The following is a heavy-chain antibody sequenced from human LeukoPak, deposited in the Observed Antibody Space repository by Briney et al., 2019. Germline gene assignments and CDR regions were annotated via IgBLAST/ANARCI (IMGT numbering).Heavy chain of an antibody. D-gene: IGHD6-25*01. CDR2: IYTSGRT. Sequence: SETLSLTCTVSIDSIRSYYWRWPPHPPGRGLEWIGYIYTSGRTNYHPSLKSRVNLPVDTSKKQISLKLSYVTVPDRVRLYCATHQSAAPTFDYWGQGTLVTVSS. J-gene: IGHJ4*02. V-gene: IGHV4-4*09. CDR3: ATHQSAAPTFDY. CDR1: IDSIRSYY.